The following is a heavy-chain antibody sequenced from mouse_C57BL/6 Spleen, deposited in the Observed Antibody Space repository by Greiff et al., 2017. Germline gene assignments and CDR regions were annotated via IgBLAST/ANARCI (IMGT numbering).Heavy chain of an antibody. CDR2: IRLKSDNYAT. J-gene: IGHJ3*01. V-gene: IGHV6-3*01. D-gene: IGHD2-5*01. CDR3: TSYYSNYVGVWFAY. CDR1: GFTFSNYW. Sequence: EVKLMESGGGLVQPGGSMKLSCVASGFTFSNYWMNWVRQSPEKGLEWVAQIRLKSDNYATHYAESVKGRFTISRDDSKSSVYLQMNNLRAEDTGIYYCTSYYSNYVGVWFAYWGQGTLVTVSA.